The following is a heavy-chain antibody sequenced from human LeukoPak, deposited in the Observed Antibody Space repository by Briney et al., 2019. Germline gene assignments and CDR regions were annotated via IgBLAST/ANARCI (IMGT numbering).Heavy chain of an antibody. V-gene: IGHV3-48*01. CDR1: GFTFSSYS. CDR2: ISSSSSTI. D-gene: IGHD6-19*01. Sequence: GGSLRLSCAASGFTFSSYSMNWVRQAPGKGLEWVSYISSSSSTIYYADSVKGRFTISRDNAKNSLYLQMNSLRAEDTAVYYCAKSRSPGIAVAGNWGQGTLVTVSS. J-gene: IGHJ4*02. CDR3: AKSRSPGIAVAGN.